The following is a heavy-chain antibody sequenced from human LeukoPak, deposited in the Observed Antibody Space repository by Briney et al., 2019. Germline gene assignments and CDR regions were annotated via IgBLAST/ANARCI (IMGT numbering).Heavy chain of an antibody. CDR1: GFTLRNYA. J-gene: IGHJ3*02. Sequence: GGSLRLSCAASGFTLRNYAMTWVRQAPGKGLTWVSANSGGVTMYADSVKGRFTISRDNSKDTVYMQMSSLRAEDTAVYYCAKDMLRWAFDMWGQGTMVTVS. V-gene: IGHV3-23*01. CDR2: NSGGVTM. CDR3: AKDMLRWAFDM. D-gene: IGHD2-8*01.